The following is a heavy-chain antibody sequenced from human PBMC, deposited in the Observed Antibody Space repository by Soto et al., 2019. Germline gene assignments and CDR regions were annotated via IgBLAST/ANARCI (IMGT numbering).Heavy chain of an antibody. Sequence: QLQLQESGPGLVKPSETLSLTCTVSGGSIRSTTYYWGWIRQPPGKGLEWIASIYYSGSTYYNPSLKGRVTISVDMSKNQFSLKLSSVTAADTAVYYCATHNWDLDPWGQGTLVTVSS. CDR3: ATHNWDLDP. V-gene: IGHV4-39*01. D-gene: IGHD1-7*01. J-gene: IGHJ1*01. CDR1: GGSIRSTTYY. CDR2: IYYSGST.